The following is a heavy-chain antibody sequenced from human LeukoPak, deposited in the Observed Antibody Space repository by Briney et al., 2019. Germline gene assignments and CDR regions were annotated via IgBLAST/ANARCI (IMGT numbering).Heavy chain of an antibody. D-gene: IGHD2-21*01. J-gene: IGHJ4*02. CDR3: SRGSIVGTILPFDY. CDR2: ISYDGTNK. V-gene: IGHV3-30*03. CDR1: GFTFSSYG. Sequence: PGGSLRLSCAASGFTFSSYGMHWVRQAPGKGLEWVAGISYDGTNKKYVESVKGRFTISRDNSNNMLYLQMNSLRAEDTAMYYVSRGSIVGTILPFDYWGQGTLVTVSS.